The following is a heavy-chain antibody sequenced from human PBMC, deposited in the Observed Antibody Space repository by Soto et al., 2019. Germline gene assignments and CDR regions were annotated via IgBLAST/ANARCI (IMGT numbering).Heavy chain of an antibody. CDR1: GYGFTTYG. CDR2: ISAHNGNT. J-gene: IGHJ4*02. V-gene: IGHV1-18*01. CDR3: ARGRYGDC. D-gene: IGHD1-1*01. Sequence: QVHLVQSGAEVKKPGASVKVSCKGSGYGFTTYGITWVRQAPGQGLEWMAWISAHNGNTDYAQNLQGRVTVTRDTSTSTAYMELRSLRSDDTAVYYCARGRYGDCWGQGALVPVSS.